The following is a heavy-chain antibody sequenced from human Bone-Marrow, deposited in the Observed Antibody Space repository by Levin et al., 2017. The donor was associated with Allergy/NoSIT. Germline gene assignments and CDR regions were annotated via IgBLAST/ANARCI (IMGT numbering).Heavy chain of an antibody. CDR3: ARDIGQPDSYDYYFYGMDV. CDR2: IWLYGRSQ. V-gene: IGHV3-33*01. D-gene: IGHD1-26*01. CDR1: GFPFRGYG. Sequence: LSLTCAASGFPFRGYGFHWVRQAPGKGLEWVAVIWLYGRSQHYADSVKGRFTISRDNSQNTLWLQINRLRAEDTAIYYCARDIGQPDSYDYYFYGMDVWGQGTTVTVSS. J-gene: IGHJ6*02.